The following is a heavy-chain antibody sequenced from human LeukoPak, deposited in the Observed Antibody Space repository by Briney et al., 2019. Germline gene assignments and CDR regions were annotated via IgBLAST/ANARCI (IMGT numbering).Heavy chain of an antibody. Sequence: ASVKVSCKASGYTFTMYDINVVRQATGQGRGLMGWMNPNSGNTGYAQKFQGRVTMTRNTSISTAYMELSSLRSEDTAVYYCVLDVVVAATXXFDYWXXXTLVTVS. D-gene: IGHD2-15*01. J-gene: IGHJ4*01. V-gene: IGHV1-8*01. CDR2: MNPNSGNT. CDR1: GYTFTMYD. CDR3: VLDVVVAATXXFDY.